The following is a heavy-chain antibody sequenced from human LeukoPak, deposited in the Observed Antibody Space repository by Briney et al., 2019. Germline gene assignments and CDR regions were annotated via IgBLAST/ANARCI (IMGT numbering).Heavy chain of an antibody. D-gene: IGHD1-1*01. Sequence: GESPKTSLKGSGYSFTKNWISRVRQMPGKGLGWMESIDPSDSYTNYSPSFQGHVTISADKSIGTAYLQWSSLKASDAAMYYCARQREGTWFDPWGQGTLVTVSS. J-gene: IGHJ5*02. CDR2: IDPSDSYT. CDR3: ARQREGTWFDP. V-gene: IGHV5-10-1*01. CDR1: GYSFTKNW.